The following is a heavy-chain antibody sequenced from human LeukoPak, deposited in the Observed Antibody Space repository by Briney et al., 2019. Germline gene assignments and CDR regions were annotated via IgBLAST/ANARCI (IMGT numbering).Heavy chain of an antibody. D-gene: IGHD2-2*01. Sequence: SETLSLTCTVSGGSISSYYWSWIRQPPGKGLEWIGYIYYSGSTNYNPSLKSRVTISVDTSKNQFSLKLSSVTAADTAVYYCAIGRPGAIDYWGQGTLVTVSS. CDR2: IYYSGST. CDR1: GGSISSYY. J-gene: IGHJ4*02. V-gene: IGHV4-59*01. CDR3: AIGRPGAIDY.